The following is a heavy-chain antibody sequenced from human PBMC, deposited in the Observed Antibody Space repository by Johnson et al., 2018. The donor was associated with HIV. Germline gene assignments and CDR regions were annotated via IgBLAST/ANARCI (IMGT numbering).Heavy chain of an antibody. J-gene: IGHJ3*02. CDR2: INSDGSST. D-gene: IGHD3-10*01. CDR1: GFTFSSYD. V-gene: IGHV3-74*02. Sequence: VQLVESGGGVVQPGGSLRLSCAASGFTFSSYDMHWVRQTTGKGLVWVSRINSDGSSTSYADSVKGRFTISRDNAKNTLYLQMNSLRAEDTAVYYCASLGGLDAAFDIWGQGTMVTVSS. CDR3: ASLGGLDAAFDI.